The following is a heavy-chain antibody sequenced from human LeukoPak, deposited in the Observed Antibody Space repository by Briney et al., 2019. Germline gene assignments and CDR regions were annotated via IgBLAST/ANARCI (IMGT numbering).Heavy chain of an antibody. D-gene: IGHD3-10*01. Sequence: SETLSLTCTVSGGSISSYYWSWIRQPPGKGLEWIGYIYYSGSTNYNPSLKSRVTVSVDTSKNQFSLKMSSVTAADTAVYYCASLAGSGKYYYYMDVWGKGTTVTVSS. CDR2: IYYSGST. CDR1: GGSISSYY. J-gene: IGHJ6*03. V-gene: IGHV4-59*08. CDR3: ASLAGSGKYYYYMDV.